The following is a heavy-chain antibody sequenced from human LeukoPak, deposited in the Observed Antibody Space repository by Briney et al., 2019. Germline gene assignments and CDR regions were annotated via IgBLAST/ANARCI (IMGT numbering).Heavy chain of an antibody. J-gene: IGHJ4*02. CDR2: IYYTENT. Sequence: PSETLSLTCTVSGGSIRNYYWSWIRQPPGKGLEWIGHIYYTENTNYNPSLKSRDTISVDTSKNQFSLKVSSVTAADTAVYYCARGLFYYGSGSHYFDFWGRGTLVTVSS. CDR3: ARGLFYYGSGSHYFDF. V-gene: IGHV4-59*01. CDR1: GGSIRNYY. D-gene: IGHD3-10*01.